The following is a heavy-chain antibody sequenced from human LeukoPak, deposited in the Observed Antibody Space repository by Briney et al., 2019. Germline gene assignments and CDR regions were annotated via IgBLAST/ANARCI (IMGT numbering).Heavy chain of an antibody. CDR2: IYYSGST. Sequence: PSETLSLTCTVSGGSISSYYWSWIRQPPGKGLEWIGYIYYSGSTNYNPSLKSRVTISVDTSKNQFSLKLSSVTAADAAVYYCARDLEGTSFAFDIWGQGTMVTVSS. CDR3: ARDLEGTSFAFDI. V-gene: IGHV4-59*01. D-gene: IGHD3-10*01. J-gene: IGHJ3*02. CDR1: GGSISSYY.